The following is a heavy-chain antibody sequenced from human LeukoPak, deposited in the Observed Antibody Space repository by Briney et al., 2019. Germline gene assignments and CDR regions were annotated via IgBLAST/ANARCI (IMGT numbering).Heavy chain of an antibody. CDR1: GYTFTSYW. D-gene: IGHD1-26*01. CDR3: ARRTIMGATQAPFDY. Sequence: GESLKISCKASGYTFTSYWIDWLRQMPGKGLEWMGIIYPGDSNTKYSPAFQGQVTISADKSISTAYLQWSSLKASDTAIYYCARRTIMGATQAPFDYWGQGTLVTVSS. V-gene: IGHV5-51*01. J-gene: IGHJ4*02. CDR2: IYPGDSNT.